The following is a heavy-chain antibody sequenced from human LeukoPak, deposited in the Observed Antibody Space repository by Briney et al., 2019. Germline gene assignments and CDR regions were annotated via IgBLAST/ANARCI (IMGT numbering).Heavy chain of an antibody. CDR3: ARGTVTTSMKAFDI. V-gene: IGHV4-59*08. Sequence: PPETLSLTCTVSGGSISTYWWSWIRQPPGKGLEWIGYIYYSGSTNYNPSLKSRVTISVDTSKNQFSLKLSSVTAADTAVYYCARGTVTTSMKAFDIWGQGTMVTVSS. J-gene: IGHJ3*02. CDR2: IYYSGST. D-gene: IGHD4-17*01. CDR1: GGSISTYW.